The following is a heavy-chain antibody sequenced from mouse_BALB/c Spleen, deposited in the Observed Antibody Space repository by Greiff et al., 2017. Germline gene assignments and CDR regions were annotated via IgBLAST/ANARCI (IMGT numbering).Heavy chain of an antibody. CDR3: ARHDYYGSSYYFDY. D-gene: IGHD1-1*01. Sequence: EVQLVESGGGLVQPGGSLKLSCAASGFTFSSYTMSWVRQTPEKRLEWVAYISNGGGSTYYPDTVKGRFTISRDNAKNTLYLQMSSLKSEDTAMYYCARHDYYGSSYYFDYWGQGTTLTVSS. J-gene: IGHJ2*01. CDR2: ISNGGGST. V-gene: IGHV5-12-2*01. CDR1: GFTFSSYT.